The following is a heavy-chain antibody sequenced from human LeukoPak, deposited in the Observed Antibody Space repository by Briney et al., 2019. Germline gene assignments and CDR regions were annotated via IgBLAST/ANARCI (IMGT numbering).Heavy chain of an antibody. CDR3: AIRGYSYGPAFDY. J-gene: IGHJ4*02. D-gene: IGHD5-18*01. Sequence: SETLSLTCTVSGGSISSSSYYWSWIRQPPGKGLEWIGEINHSGSTNYNPSLKSRVTISVDTSKNQFSLKLSSVTAADTAVYYCAIRGYSYGPAFDYWGQGTLVTVSS. V-gene: IGHV4-39*07. CDR2: INHSGST. CDR1: GGSISSSSYY.